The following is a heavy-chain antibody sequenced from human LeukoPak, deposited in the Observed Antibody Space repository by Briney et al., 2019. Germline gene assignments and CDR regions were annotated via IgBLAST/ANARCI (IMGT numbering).Heavy chain of an antibody. J-gene: IGHJ4*02. CDR3: TTGGYY. Sequence: VGSLRLSCAASGFTFSSYGMHWVRQAPGKGLEWVAFIRYDGSNKYYAHSVKGRFTISRDNSKNTLYLQMNSLKTEDTAVYYCTTGGYYWGQGTLVTVSS. CDR2: IRYDGSNK. CDR1: GFTFSSYG. D-gene: IGHD3-10*01. V-gene: IGHV3-30*02.